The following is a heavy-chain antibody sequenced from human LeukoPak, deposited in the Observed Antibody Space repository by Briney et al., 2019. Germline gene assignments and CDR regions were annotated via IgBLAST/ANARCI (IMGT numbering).Heavy chain of an antibody. J-gene: IGHJ5*02. CDR3: ARTRRTYGAMYNWFDP. Sequence: ASVKVSCKASGYTFTSYGISWVRQAPGQGLERMGWISAYNGNTNYAQKLQGRVTMTTDTSTSTAYMELRSLRSDDTAVYYCARTRRTYGAMYNWFDPWGQGTLVTVSS. CDR2: ISAYNGNT. CDR1: GYTFTSYG. V-gene: IGHV1-18*01. D-gene: IGHD4-17*01.